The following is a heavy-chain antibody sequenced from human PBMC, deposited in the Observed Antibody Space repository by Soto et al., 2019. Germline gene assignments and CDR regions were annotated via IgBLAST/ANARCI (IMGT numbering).Heavy chain of an antibody. J-gene: IGHJ4*02. CDR1: GYSVARLW. CDR3: TRQDVVLDPLCCVYFDS. D-gene: IGHD2-8*02. Sequence: ESLKISSYAEGYSVARLWSGWVRQVPGRRPEWVAVIYPADSHSRHSPAVRGRGTISVDISINTVYLQWSSRKASDTAISISTRQDVVLDPLCCVYFDSWRQGTGVTVSS. V-gene: IGHV5-51*01. CDR2: IYPADSHS.